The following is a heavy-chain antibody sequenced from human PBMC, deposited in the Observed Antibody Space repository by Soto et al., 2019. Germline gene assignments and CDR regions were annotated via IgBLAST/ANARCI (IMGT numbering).Heavy chain of an antibody. CDR2: IYYSGST. D-gene: IGHD1-1*01. V-gene: IGHV4-31*03. J-gene: IGHJ4*02. CDR1: GGSISSGDYY. CDR3: ARWPQLKPRFDY. Sequence: QVQLQESGPGLVKPSQTLSLTCTVSGGSISSGDYYWIWIRQHPGKGLEWIGYIYYSGSTYYNPSLKSRVTISVDTSKNQFSLKLSSVTAADTAVYYCARWPQLKPRFDYWGQGTLVTVSS.